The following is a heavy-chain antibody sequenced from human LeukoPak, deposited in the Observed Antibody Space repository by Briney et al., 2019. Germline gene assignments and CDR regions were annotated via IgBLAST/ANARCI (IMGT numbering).Heavy chain of an antibody. J-gene: IGHJ4*02. V-gene: IGHV3-7*01. CDR3: ARHNAGYSSSWYRDS. CDR2: IKQDGSAK. CDR1: GFTFSSYW. D-gene: IGHD6-13*01. Sequence: GGSLRLSCAASGFTFSSYWMTWVRQAPGKGLEWVANIKQDGSAKFYVDSVKGRFTISRDNAKNSLYLQMTSLRAEDTAVYYCARHNAGYSSSWYRDSWGRGTLVTVSS.